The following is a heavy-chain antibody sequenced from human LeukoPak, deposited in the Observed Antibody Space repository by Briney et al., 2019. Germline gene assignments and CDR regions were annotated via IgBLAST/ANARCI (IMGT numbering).Heavy chain of an antibody. J-gene: IGHJ4*02. D-gene: IGHD4-23*01. V-gene: IGHV3-21*01. CDR2: ISTSSSYI. CDR1: GFTFSTYT. Sequence: GGSLRLSCAASGFTFSTYTMNWVRQAPGKGLEWVSFISTSSSYIYYGDSVKGRFTISRDNAKNSLYLQMNSLRAEDTAVYYCARAPLAGRNFMNSFDYWGQGTLVTVSS. CDR3: ARAPLAGRNFMNSFDY.